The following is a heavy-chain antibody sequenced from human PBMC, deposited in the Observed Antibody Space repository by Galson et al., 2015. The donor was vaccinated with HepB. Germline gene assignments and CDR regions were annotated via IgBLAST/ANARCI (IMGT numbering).Heavy chain of an antibody. Sequence: SVKVSCKVSGYTLTEISMYWLRRVPGKGLEFMGGSDPESGERMYGQTFQGRVTLTEDTTTDTAYMELRSLRSEDTALYYCATADLWSGYFDYWGQGTLVIVSS. CDR1: GYTLTEIS. CDR3: ATADLWSGYFDY. J-gene: IGHJ4*02. V-gene: IGHV1-24*01. CDR2: SDPESGER. D-gene: IGHD3-3*01.